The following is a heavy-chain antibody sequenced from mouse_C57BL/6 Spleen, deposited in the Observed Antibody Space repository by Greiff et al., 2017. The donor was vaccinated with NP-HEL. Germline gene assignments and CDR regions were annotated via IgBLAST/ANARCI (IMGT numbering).Heavy chain of an antibody. V-gene: IGHV1-64*01. CDR2: IHPNSGST. CDR3: ARENWFAY. Sequence: QVHVKQPGAELVKPGASVKLSCKASGYTFTSYWMHWVKQRPGQGLEWIGMIHPNSGSTNYNEKFKSKATLTVDKSSSTAYMQLSSLTSEDSAVYYCARENWFAYWGQGTLVTVSA. J-gene: IGHJ3*01. CDR1: GYTFTSYW.